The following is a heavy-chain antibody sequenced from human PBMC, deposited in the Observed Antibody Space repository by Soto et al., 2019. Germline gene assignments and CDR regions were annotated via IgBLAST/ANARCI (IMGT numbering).Heavy chain of an antibody. V-gene: IGHV3-23*04. Sequence: EVQLVDSGGGLVQPGGSLRLSCAASGFIFSNYVMSWVRQAPGKGLEWVSSISDSGGTSYYADSVKGRFTISRDNSKNTLYLQMNSLRAEDTAIYYCAKRPRALLTFDSWGQGILVTVSS. CDR1: GFIFSNYV. D-gene: IGHD1-26*01. J-gene: IGHJ4*02. CDR2: ISDSGGTS. CDR3: AKRPRALLTFDS.